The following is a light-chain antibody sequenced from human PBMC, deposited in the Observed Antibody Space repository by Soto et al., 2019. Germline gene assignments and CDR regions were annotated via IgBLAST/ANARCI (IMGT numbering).Light chain of an antibody. CDR3: QQYNKWPLT. J-gene: IGKJ4*01. Sequence: ELVMTQSPAPLSVSPGERATLSCRASQSVSSNLAWYQQKPGQAPRLLIYHASTRATGIPARFSGSGSGTEFTLTISSLQSEEFAVYYCQQYNKWPLTFGGGTKVEIK. CDR2: HAS. V-gene: IGKV3-15*01. CDR1: QSVSSN.